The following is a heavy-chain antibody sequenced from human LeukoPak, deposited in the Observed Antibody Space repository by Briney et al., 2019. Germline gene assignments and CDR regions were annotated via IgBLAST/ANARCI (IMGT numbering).Heavy chain of an antibody. D-gene: IGHD3-10*01. CDR2: INPNSGGT. CDR3: ARDLMVRGVAFDY. CDR1: GYTFTGYY. Sequence: ASVKVSCKASGYTFTGYYMHWVRQAPGQGLEWMGWINPNSGGTNYAQKFQGWVTMTRDTSISTAYMELSRLRSDDTAVYYCARDLMVRGVAFDYWGQGTLVTVSS. J-gene: IGHJ4*02. V-gene: IGHV1-2*04.